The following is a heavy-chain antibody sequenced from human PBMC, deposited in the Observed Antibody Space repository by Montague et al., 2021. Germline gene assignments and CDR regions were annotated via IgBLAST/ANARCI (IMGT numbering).Heavy chain of an antibody. J-gene: IGHJ4*02. CDR2: IYRDYGAT. CDR3: TKSGHLQQSPGF. CDR1: GFNFSTYA. D-gene: IGHD2-15*01. Sequence: SLRLSCAASGFNFSTYAMHWVRQAPGNGLECVSVIYRDYGATDYADSVKGRFTISRDNSNNTLHLQMNSLRADDTAVYYCTKSGHLQQSPGFWGQGTLVAVSA. V-gene: IGHV3-23*03.